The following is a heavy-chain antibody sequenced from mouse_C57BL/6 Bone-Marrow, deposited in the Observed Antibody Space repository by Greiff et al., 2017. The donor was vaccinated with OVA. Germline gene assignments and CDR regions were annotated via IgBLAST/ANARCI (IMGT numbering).Heavy chain of an antibody. J-gene: IGHJ3*01. CDR3: TIIRGCAY. Sequence: VQLQQSGAELVRPGASVTLSCKASGYTFTDYEMHWVKQTPVHGLEWIGAIDPETGGTAYNQKSKGKAILTADKSSSTAYMELRSLTSEDSAVYYCTIIRGCAYWGQGTLVTVSA. CDR2: IDPETGGT. V-gene: IGHV1-15*01. CDR1: GYTFTDYE. D-gene: IGHD1-1*01.